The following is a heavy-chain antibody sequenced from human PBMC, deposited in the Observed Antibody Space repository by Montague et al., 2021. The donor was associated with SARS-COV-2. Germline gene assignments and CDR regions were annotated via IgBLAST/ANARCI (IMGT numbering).Heavy chain of an antibody. Sequence: SETLSLTCSVSGGSVKSANHYWTWIRQPPGEGLEWIGIIYSPGSTNYNPSLKSRVTISLDTSRNEFSLKLSSLTTADTAIYFCARVAATAMFDYFDPWGQGTLVTVSS. CDR2: IYSPGST. CDR1: GGSVKSANHY. V-gene: IGHV4-61*01. J-gene: IGHJ5*02. CDR3: ARVAATAMFDYFDP. D-gene: IGHD2-21*02.